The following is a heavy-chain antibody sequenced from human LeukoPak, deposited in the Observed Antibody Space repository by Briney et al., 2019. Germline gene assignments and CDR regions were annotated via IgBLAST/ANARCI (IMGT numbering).Heavy chain of an antibody. CDR3: ARDVGAVDY. J-gene: IGHJ4*02. CDR2: ISYDGSNK. V-gene: IGHV3-30-3*01. D-gene: IGHD1-26*01. Sequence: QTGGSLRLSCAASGFTFSSYAMHWVRQAPGKGLEWVAVISYDGSNKYYADSVKGRFTISRDNSKNSLYLQMNSLRADDTAVYYCARDVGAVDYWGQGTLVTVSS. CDR1: GFTFSSYA.